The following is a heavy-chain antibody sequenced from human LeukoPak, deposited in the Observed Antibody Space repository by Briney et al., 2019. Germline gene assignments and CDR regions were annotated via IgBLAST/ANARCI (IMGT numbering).Heavy chain of an antibody. CDR3: AKEYSSSSEAWFDP. V-gene: IGHV1-2*02. J-gene: IGHJ5*02. CDR1: GYTFTGYY. Sequence: GASVKVSCKASGYTFTGYYMHWVRQALGQGLEWMGWINPNSGGTNYAQKFQGRVTMTRDTSISTAYMELSRLRSDDTAVYYCAKEYSSSSEAWFDPWGQGTLVTVPS. CDR2: INPNSGGT. D-gene: IGHD6-6*01.